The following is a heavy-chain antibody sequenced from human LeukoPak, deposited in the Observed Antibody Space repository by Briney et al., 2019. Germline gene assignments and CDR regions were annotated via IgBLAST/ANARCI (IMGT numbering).Heavy chain of an antibody. CDR2: MNPNSGNT. Sequence: WASVKVSCKASGYTFTSYDINWVRQATGQGLKWMGWMNPNSGNTGYAQKFRGRVTMTRHTSISTAYMELSSLRSEDTAVYYCARGRDSGYLWYYYYMDVWGKGTTVTVSS. CDR1: GYTFTSYD. D-gene: IGHD5-12*01. CDR3: ARGRDSGYLWYYYYMDV. J-gene: IGHJ6*03. V-gene: IGHV1-8*01.